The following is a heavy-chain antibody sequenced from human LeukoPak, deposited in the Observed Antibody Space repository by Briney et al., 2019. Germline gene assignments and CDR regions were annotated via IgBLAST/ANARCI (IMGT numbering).Heavy chain of an antibody. Sequence: GGSLRLSCAASGFTFSSYGMHWVRQAPGKGLEWVAVISYDGSNKYYADSVKGRFTISRDNSKNTLYLQMNSLRAEDTAVYYCAKVPTYYYGSGSYTYFDYWGQGTLVTVSS. V-gene: IGHV3-30*18. CDR3: AKVPTYYYGSGSYTYFDY. D-gene: IGHD3-10*01. CDR1: GFTFSSYG. CDR2: ISYDGSNK. J-gene: IGHJ4*02.